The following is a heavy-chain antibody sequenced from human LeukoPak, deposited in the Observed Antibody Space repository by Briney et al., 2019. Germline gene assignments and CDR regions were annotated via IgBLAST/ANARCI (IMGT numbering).Heavy chain of an antibody. Sequence: PGGSLRLSCAASGFTYNSHNMHWVRLAPGKGLEWVALISSDGTNKYYADSVRGRFTISRDNSKNTLYLQMNSLRAEDTAVYYCAIGSYYASFDYWGQGTLVTVSS. D-gene: IGHD1-26*01. J-gene: IGHJ4*02. CDR1: GFTYNSHN. V-gene: IGHV3-30-3*01. CDR3: AIGSYYASFDY. CDR2: ISSDGTNK.